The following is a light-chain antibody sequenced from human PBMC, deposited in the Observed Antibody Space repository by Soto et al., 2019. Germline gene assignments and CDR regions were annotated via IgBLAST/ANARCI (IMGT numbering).Light chain of an antibody. CDR2: KAS. J-gene: IGKJ1*01. V-gene: IGKV1-5*03. Sequence: DIQITPSPSTLSASVGARVTITCRASQSTSSWLAWYQQKPGKAPKLLIYKASSLESGVPSRFSGSGSGTEFTLTISRLQPDDLATYYGQQYTSYPPWTVGNGNKVDIK. CDR3: QQYTSYPPWT. CDR1: QSTSSW.